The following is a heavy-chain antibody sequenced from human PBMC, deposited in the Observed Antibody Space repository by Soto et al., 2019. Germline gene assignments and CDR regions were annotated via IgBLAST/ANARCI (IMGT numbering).Heavy chain of an antibody. CDR2: ISWNSGSI. D-gene: IGHD2-2*01. Sequence: PGGSLRLSCAASGFTFDDYAMHWVRQAPGKGLEWVSGISWNSGSIGYADSVKGRFTISRDNAKNSLYLQMNSLRAEDTALYYCAREQIVVVPAAYYYMDVWGKGTTVTVSS. CDR1: GFTFDDYA. J-gene: IGHJ6*03. CDR3: AREQIVVVPAAYYYMDV. V-gene: IGHV3-9*01.